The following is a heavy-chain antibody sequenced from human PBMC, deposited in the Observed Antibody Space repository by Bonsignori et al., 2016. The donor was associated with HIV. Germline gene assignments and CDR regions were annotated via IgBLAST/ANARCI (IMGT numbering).Heavy chain of an antibody. CDR1: GFTFSSYS. J-gene: IGHJ4*02. D-gene: IGHD6-13*01. CDR3: ARDPDSSWYYYNGGDY. CDR2: ISSSSSYI. V-gene: IGHV3-21*01. Sequence: GGSLRLSCAASGFTFSSYSMNWVRQAPGKGLEWVSSISSSSSYIYYADSVKGRFTISRDNAKNSLYLQMNSLRAEDTAVYYCARDPDSSWYYYNGGDYWGQGTLVTVSS.